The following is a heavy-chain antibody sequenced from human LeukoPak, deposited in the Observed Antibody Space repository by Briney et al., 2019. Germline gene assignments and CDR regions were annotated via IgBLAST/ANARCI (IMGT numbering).Heavy chain of an antibody. V-gene: IGHV4-39*07. CDR3: ARSPRDYYGSGRYI. J-gene: IGHJ4*02. D-gene: IGHD3-10*01. CDR1: GGSISDSSYY. CDR2: IYYSGST. Sequence: PSETLSLTCTVSGGSISDSSYYWGWIRQSPGKGLEWIGSIYYSGSTYYNPSLKSRVTISVDTSKNQFSLKLSSVTAADTAVYYCARSPRDYYGSGRYIWGQGTLVTFSP.